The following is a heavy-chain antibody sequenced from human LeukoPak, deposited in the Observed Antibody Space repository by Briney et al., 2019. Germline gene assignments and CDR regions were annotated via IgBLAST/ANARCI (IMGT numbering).Heavy chain of an antibody. J-gene: IGHJ4*02. Sequence: GESLKISCKGSGYTFATYCIGWVRQMPGKGLEWMGIIYPDDSRTTYSPSFQGQVTISADKSISTAYLQWSSLKASDTAIYYCVRHLSDITSCPNYWGPGTLIAVAS. CDR3: VRHLSDITSCPNY. D-gene: IGHD2-2*01. CDR2: IYPDDSRT. V-gene: IGHV5-51*01. CDR1: GYTFATYC.